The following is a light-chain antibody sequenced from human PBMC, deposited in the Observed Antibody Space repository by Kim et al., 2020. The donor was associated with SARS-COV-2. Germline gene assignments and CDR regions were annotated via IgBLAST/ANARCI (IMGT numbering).Light chain of an antibody. Sequence: SVSPGQTASITCSGDKLGDKYACWYQQKPGQSPVLVNYQDSKRPSGIPERFSGSNSGNTATLTISGTQAMDEADYYCQAWDRTTVVFGGGTQLTVL. CDR2: QDS. V-gene: IGLV3-1*01. CDR1: KLGDKY. J-gene: IGLJ2*01. CDR3: QAWDRTTVV.